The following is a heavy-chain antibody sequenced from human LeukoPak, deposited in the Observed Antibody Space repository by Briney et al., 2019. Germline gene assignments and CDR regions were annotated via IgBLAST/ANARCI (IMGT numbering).Heavy chain of an antibody. CDR3: AKVGRYNWNDADVAYFDY. J-gene: IGHJ4*02. D-gene: IGHD1-20*01. CDR1: GFTFSSYA. V-gene: IGHV3-23*01. Sequence: AGGSLRLSCAASGFTFSSYAMSWVRQAPGKGLEWVSAISGSGGSTYYADSVKGRFTISRDNSKNTLYLQMNSLRAEDTAVYYCAKVGRYNWNDADVAYFDYWGQGTLVTVSS. CDR2: ISGSGGST.